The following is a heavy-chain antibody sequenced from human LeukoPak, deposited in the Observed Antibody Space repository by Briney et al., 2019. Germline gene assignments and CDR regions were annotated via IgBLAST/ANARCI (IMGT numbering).Heavy chain of an antibody. CDR2: INHSGST. CDR1: GGSFSGYY. D-gene: IGHD3-10*01. CDR3: ARVRTRAYGSGSYDY. V-gene: IGHV4-34*01. J-gene: IGHJ4*02. Sequence: PSETLSLTCAVYGGSFSGYYWSWIRQPPGKGLEWIGEINHSGSTNYNPSLKSRVTISVGTSKNQFSLKLSSVTAADTAVYYCARVRTRAYGSGSYDYWGQGTLVTVSS.